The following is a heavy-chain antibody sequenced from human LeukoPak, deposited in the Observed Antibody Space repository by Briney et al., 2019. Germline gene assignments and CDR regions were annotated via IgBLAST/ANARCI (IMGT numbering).Heavy chain of an antibody. CDR3: ARDHWGSLDY. D-gene: IGHD7-27*01. V-gene: IGHV4-59*11. CDR1: GSSMTTHS. CDR2: NTDSGNI. J-gene: IGHJ4*02. Sequence: PSETLSLTCIVSGSSMTTHSWGWIRQPPGKGLEWIGYNTDSGNIHFNPALKSRVPLSLDTSKSQVSLKLSSVTPADTAVYYCARDHWGSLDYWGQGILVTVSS.